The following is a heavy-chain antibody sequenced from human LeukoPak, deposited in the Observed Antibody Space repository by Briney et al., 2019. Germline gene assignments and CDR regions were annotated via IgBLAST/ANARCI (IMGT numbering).Heavy chain of an antibody. Sequence: GGSLRLSCAASGFTFSSYAMSWVRQVPGKGLEWVSYISSSSSTIYYADSVKGRFAISRDNAKNSLYLQMNSLRAEDTAVYYCARGAYYYEDWGQGTLVTVSS. V-gene: IGHV3-48*01. CDR3: ARGAYYYED. CDR2: ISSSSSTI. J-gene: IGHJ4*02. D-gene: IGHD3-22*01. CDR1: GFTFSSYA.